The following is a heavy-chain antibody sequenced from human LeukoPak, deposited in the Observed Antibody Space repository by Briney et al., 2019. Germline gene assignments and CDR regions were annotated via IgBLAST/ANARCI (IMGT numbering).Heavy chain of an antibody. CDR3: AKDHPSSGWPAFES. CDR1: GFSLSYYA. CDR2: VNNNNNP. Sequence: GGSLRLSCAASGFSLSYYAMSWVRQAPGKGLEWVASVNNNNNPYYADSVRGRFTIPRYTSTNTVYLQMNNLRAGDTAIYYCAKDHPSSGWPAFESWGQGTLVTVSS. V-gene: IGHV3-23*05. D-gene: IGHD6-19*01. J-gene: IGHJ4*02.